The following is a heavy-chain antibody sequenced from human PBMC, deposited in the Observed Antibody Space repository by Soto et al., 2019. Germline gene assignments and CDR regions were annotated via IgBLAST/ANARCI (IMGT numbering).Heavy chain of an antibody. Sequence: PGGSLRLSCASSGFPFSNYAMNWVRQAPGKGLEWIPTISGSGGSTYYSDSVKGRFTISRDNSKNALYLQLSSLKVEDTAVYYCAKGGISGVVTTYFDYWGQGTLVTSPQ. J-gene: IGHJ4*02. V-gene: IGHV3-23*01. D-gene: IGHD3-3*01. CDR2: ISGSGGST. CDR1: GFPFSNYA. CDR3: AKGGISGVVTTYFDY.